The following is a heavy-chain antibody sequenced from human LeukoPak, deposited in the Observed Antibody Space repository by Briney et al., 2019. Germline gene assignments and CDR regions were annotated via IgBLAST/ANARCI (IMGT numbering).Heavy chain of an antibody. CDR3: ARDSGGNSYGMDV. D-gene: IGHD2-15*01. CDR2: IIPIFGTA. Sequence: SVKVSCKASGGTFSSYAISWVRQAPGQGLEWMGGIIPIFGTANYAQKFQGRVTITADESTSTAYMELSSLRSEDTVVYYCARDSGGNSYGMDVWGQGTTVTVSS. V-gene: IGHV1-69*01. J-gene: IGHJ6*02. CDR1: GGTFSSYA.